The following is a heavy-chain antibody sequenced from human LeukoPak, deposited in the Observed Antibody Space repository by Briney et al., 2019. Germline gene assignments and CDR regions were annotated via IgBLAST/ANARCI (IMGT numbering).Heavy chain of an antibody. V-gene: IGHV4-59*01. CDR3: ARGAGWYQF. D-gene: IGHD6-19*01. CDR2: IYYTGST. J-gene: IGHJ4*02. CDR1: GGSISSYY. Sequence: SETLSLTCTVSGGSISSYYWSWIRQPPGKGLEWIGYIYYTGSTNYNPSLKSRVTISVDTSKNQFSLKLSSVTAADTAVYYCARGAGWYQFWGRGTLVTVSS.